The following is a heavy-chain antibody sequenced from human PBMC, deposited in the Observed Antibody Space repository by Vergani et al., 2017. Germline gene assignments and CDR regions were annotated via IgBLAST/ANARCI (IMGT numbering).Heavy chain of an antibody. V-gene: IGHV4-34*01. CDR1: GGSFTSYH. CDR3: ARVNTETNGHLYYYYYMDV. CDR2: IDHTGRP. D-gene: IGHD4-11*01. Sequence: QVQLQQWGGGLLKPSETLSLTCVVNGGSFTSYHWTWIRQSPGEGLEWVGDIDHTGRPDYNPALKSRLTMSVDTFRNQFSLTLNSVTATDTAIYFCARVNTETNGHLYYYYYMDVWGQGTAVTVS. J-gene: IGHJ6*03.